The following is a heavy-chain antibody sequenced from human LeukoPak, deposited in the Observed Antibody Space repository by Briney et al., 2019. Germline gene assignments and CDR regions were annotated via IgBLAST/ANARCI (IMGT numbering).Heavy chain of an antibody. CDR3: ARGGATLTDFDY. D-gene: IGHD4-17*01. J-gene: IGHJ4*02. Sequence: GGSLRLSCAASGFTFSSYEMNWVCQAPGKGLEWVSYISSSGSTIYYADSVKGRFTISRDNAKNSLYLQMNSLRAEDTAVYYCARGGATLTDFDYWGQGTLVTVSS. CDR1: GFTFSSYE. CDR2: ISSSGSTI. V-gene: IGHV3-48*03.